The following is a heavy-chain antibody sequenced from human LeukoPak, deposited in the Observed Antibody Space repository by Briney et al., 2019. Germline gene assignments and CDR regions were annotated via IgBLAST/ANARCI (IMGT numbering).Heavy chain of an antibody. Sequence: ASVKVSCKASGYTFTGYYMHWVRQAPGQGLEWMGWINPNSGGTNYAQKFQGGVTMTRDTSISTAYMELSRLRSDDTAVYYCARDEAARRYWFDPWGQGTLVTVSS. CDR3: ARDEAARRYWFDP. CDR1: GYTFTGYY. D-gene: IGHD2-15*01. CDR2: INPNSGGT. V-gene: IGHV1-2*02. J-gene: IGHJ5*02.